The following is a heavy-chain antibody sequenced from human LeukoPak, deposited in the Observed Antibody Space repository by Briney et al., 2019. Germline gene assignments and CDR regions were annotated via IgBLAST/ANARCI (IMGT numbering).Heavy chain of an antibody. Sequence: ASVKVSCKASGYTFTSYAMNWVRQAPGQGLEWMGWINTNTGNPTYAQGFTGRFVFSLDTSVSTAYLQISSLKAEDTAVYYCAISIRGWYTATPDYWGQGTLVTVSS. CDR2: INTNTGNP. V-gene: IGHV7-4-1*02. CDR3: AISIRGWYTATPDY. CDR1: GYTFTSYA. J-gene: IGHJ4*02. D-gene: IGHD6-19*01.